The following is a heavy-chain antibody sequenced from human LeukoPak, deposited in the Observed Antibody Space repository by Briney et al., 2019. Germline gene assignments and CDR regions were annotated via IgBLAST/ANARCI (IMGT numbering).Heavy chain of an antibody. J-gene: IGHJ3*02. V-gene: IGHV3-9*01. CDR2: ISWNSGSI. D-gene: IGHD1-26*01. CDR1: GFTFDDYA. CDR3: ARDGELGSPADAFDI. Sequence: PGGSLRLSCAASGFTFDDYAMHWVRQAPGKGLEWVSYISWNSGSIGYADSVQGRFTVSRDNAKNSLYLQMNSLRAEDTAVYYCARDGELGSPADAFDIWGQGTMVTVSS.